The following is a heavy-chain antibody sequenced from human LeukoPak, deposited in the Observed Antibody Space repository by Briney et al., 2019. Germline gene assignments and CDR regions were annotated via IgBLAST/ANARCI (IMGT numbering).Heavy chain of an antibody. V-gene: IGHV1-2*02. J-gene: IGHJ5*02. CDR2: INPNSGAT. Sequence: ASVKVSCKASGYTFTVNYIHWVRQAPGQGLEWMGWINPNSGATNYAQKFQGRVTMTRDTSISTAYMELSRLRSDDTAVYYCARGLTAMVRGVNDWFDLWGQGTLVTVSS. D-gene: IGHD3-10*01. CDR3: ARGLTAMVRGVNDWFDL. CDR1: GYTFTVNY.